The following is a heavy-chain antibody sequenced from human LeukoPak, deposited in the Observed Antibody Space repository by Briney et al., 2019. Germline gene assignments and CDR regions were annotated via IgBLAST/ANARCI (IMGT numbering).Heavy chain of an antibody. Sequence: GGSLRLSCAASGFTLSSYAMHWVRQAPGKGLEWVAVISYDGSNKYYADSVKGRFTISRDNSKNTLYLQMYSLRAEDTAVYYCARESGSGHNSAFDYWGQGTLVTVSS. V-gene: IGHV3-30*04. CDR2: ISYDGSNK. J-gene: IGHJ4*02. D-gene: IGHD1-20*01. CDR3: ARESGSGHNSAFDY. CDR1: GFTLSSYA.